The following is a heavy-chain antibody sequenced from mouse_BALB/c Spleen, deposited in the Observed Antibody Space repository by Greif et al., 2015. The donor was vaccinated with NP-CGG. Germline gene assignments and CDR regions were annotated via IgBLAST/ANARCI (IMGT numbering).Heavy chain of an antibody. CDR3: AVGNSTPWYFDV. CDR2: IDPENGNT. V-gene: IGHV14-1*02. CDR1: GFNIKDYY. D-gene: IGHD2-1*01. J-gene: IGHJ1*01. Sequence: EVQLQQSGAELVRPGALVKLSCKASGFNIKDYYMHWVKQRPEQGLEWIGWIDPENGNTIYDPKFQGKASITADTSSNTAYLQLSSLTSEDTAVYYCAVGNSTPWYFDVWGAGTTVTVSP.